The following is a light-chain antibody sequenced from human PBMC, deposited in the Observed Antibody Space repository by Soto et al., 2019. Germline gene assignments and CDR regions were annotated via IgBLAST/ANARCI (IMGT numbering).Light chain of an antibody. V-gene: IGLV2-14*03. CDR2: HVT. CDR3: SSYTSSTVYI. Sequence: QSALTKPAFVSGAPGQWLTISCTGTSSDVGGYSYVSWYQQHPGDAPKLMIYHVTNRPSGVSDRFSGSKSGNTASLTISGLQAEDETDYYCSSYTSSTVYIFGTGTKVTVL. CDR1: SSDVGGYSY. J-gene: IGLJ1*01.